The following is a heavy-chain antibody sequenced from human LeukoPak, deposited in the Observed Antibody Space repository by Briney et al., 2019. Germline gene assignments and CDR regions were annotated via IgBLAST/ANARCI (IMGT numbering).Heavy chain of an antibody. CDR2: ISSSGSTI. V-gene: IGHV3-48*03. D-gene: IGHD2-2*01. CDR1: GFTFSSYE. Sequence: GGSLRLSCAASGFTFSSYEMNWVRQAPGKGLEWVSYISSSGSTIYYADSVKGRFTISRENAKNSMYLQMNSLRAEDTAVYYCARRGVPAAIRYYYYGMDVWGKGTTVTVSS. J-gene: IGHJ6*04. CDR3: ARRGVPAAIRYYYYGMDV.